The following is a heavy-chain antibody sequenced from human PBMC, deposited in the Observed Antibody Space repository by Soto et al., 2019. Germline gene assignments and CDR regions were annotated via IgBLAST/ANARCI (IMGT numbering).Heavy chain of an antibody. CDR3: ARDREVNAFDI. D-gene: IGHD1-26*01. Sequence: GGFLRLSCAASGFTFSSYSRNWVRQAPGKGLEWVSSISSSSSYIYYADSVKGRFTISRDNAKNSLYLQMNSLRAEDTAVYYCARDREVNAFDIWGQGTMVTVSS. J-gene: IGHJ3*02. CDR2: ISSSSSYI. V-gene: IGHV3-21*01. CDR1: GFTFSSYS.